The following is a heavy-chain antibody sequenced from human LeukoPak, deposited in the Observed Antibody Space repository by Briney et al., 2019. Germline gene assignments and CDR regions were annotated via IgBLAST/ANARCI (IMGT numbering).Heavy chain of an antibody. CDR2: ISSSGRTT. J-gene: IGHJ4*02. D-gene: IGHD3-10*01. CDR3: ARGSGEYY. Sequence: GGSLRLSCAASGXTVNSYFISWVRQAPGKGLEWVSYISSSGRTTYYADSVTGRFTISRDNARNSLYLQMNSLRDEDTAVYYCARGSGEYYWGQGTLVTVSS. V-gene: IGHV3-48*02. CDR1: GXTVNSYF.